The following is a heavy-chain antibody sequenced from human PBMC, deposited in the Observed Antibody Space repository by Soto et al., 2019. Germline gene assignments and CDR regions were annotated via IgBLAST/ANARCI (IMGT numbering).Heavy chain of an antibody. Sequence: QVQLVQSGAEVRKPGSSVRVSCKASGGSLNTHTISWVRQAPGQGLEWMGGIIPIFGTANHAQKFQGRVTIIADESTSTVYMELSSLRSDDTAIYYCARGWGYDSTDYYYAYWGQGTLVIVSS. CDR3: ARGWGYDSTDYYYAY. CDR1: GGSLNTHT. D-gene: IGHD3-22*01. V-gene: IGHV1-69*01. CDR2: IIPIFGTA. J-gene: IGHJ4*02.